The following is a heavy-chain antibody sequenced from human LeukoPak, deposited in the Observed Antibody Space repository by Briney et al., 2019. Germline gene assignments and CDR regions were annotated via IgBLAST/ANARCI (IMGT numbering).Heavy chain of an antibody. V-gene: IGHV3-66*01. Sequence: GGSLRLSCAASGFTVSSNYMSWVRQAPGKGLEWVSVIYSGGSTYYADSVKGRFTISRDNSKNTLYLQMNSLRAEDTAVYYCAREKRITMVRGVITNYYGMDVWGQGTTVTVSS. J-gene: IGHJ6*02. CDR2: IYSGGST. D-gene: IGHD3-10*01. CDR1: GFTVSSNY. CDR3: AREKRITMVRGVITNYYGMDV.